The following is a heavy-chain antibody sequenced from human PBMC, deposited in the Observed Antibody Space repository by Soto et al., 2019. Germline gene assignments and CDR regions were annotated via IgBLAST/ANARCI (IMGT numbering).Heavy chain of an antibody. D-gene: IGHD3-3*01. CDR3: ATAASIFGAASDY. Sequence: QVQLVQSGAEVKKPGSSVKVSCKASGDTFSSHSFTWVRQAPGQGLEWMGRIIPFVGTESPAQKFKGRVTISADTSAGTAYMELSSLRSDDTAIYYCATAASIFGAASDYWGQGTLVTVSS. CDR2: IIPFVGTE. V-gene: IGHV1-69*08. J-gene: IGHJ4*02. CDR1: GDTFSSHS.